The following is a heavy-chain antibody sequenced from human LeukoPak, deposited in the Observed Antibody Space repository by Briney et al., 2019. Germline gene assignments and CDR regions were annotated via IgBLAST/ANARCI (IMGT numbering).Heavy chain of an antibody. Sequence: SETLSLTCAVYGGSFSGYYWSWIRQPPGKGLEWIGEINHSGSTNYNPSLKSRVTISVDTSKSQFSLKLSSVTAADTAVYYCASQYCSGGSCYSPFDYWGQGTLVTVSS. CDR3: ASQYCSGGSCYSPFDY. CDR2: INHSGST. J-gene: IGHJ4*02. CDR1: GGSFSGYY. V-gene: IGHV4-34*01. D-gene: IGHD2-15*01.